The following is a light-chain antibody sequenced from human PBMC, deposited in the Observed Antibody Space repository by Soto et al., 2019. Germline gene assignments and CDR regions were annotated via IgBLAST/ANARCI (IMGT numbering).Light chain of an antibody. CDR2: AAS. J-gene: IGKJ2*02. Sequence: DIQMTQSPSSLSASVGDRVTITCRASQSISSYLNWYQQNPGKAPKLLIYAASSLQSGVPSRFSGSGSGTDFTLTIRSLQPEDFATYYCQQSYSTPRTFGQGTKLEIK. CDR3: QQSYSTPRT. CDR1: QSISSY. V-gene: IGKV1-39*01.